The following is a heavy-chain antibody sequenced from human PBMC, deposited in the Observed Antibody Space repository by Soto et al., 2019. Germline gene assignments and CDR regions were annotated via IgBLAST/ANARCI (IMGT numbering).Heavy chain of an antibody. CDR2: ISSSGSTI. D-gene: IGHD2-21*02. J-gene: IGHJ4*02. CDR3: ARDPGYGGDPPLYYFDY. CDR1: GLTFSSYE. Sequence: GGSLRLSCAASGLTFSSYEMNWVRQAPGKGLEWVSYISSSGSTIYYADFVKGRFSISRDNAKNSLFLQMSSLRAEDTAVYYCARDPGYGGDPPLYYFDYWGQGTLVTVSS. V-gene: IGHV3-48*03.